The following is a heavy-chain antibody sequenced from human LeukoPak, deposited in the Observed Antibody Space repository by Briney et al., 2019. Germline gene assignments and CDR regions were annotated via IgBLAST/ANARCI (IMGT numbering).Heavy chain of an antibody. V-gene: IGHV3-11*01. CDR1: GFTFSDYF. D-gene: IGHD3-22*01. Sequence: GGSLRLSCAASGFTFSDYFMSWIRQAPEKGLEWVSYIGPRSDNINYADSVKGRFTVSRDNAKNSVYLQMNSLRAEDTAVYYCAKRGYYYDSSGYYYFDYWGQGTLVTVSS. CDR2: IGPRSDNI. J-gene: IGHJ4*02. CDR3: AKRGYYYDSSGYYYFDY.